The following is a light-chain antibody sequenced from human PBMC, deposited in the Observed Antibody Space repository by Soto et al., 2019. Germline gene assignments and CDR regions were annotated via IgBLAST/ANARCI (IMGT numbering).Light chain of an antibody. CDR1: SGDVGYYDY. J-gene: IGLJ1*01. CDR2: EVS. V-gene: IGLV2-14*01. CDR3: CSYTSFSTDV. Sequence: QSVLTQPASVSGSPGQSITVSCTGTSGDVGYYDYVSWYQHHPGKAPKLMIYEVSNRPSGVSNRFSGSKSGNTASLTISGLQAGDEADYYCCSYTSFSTDVFGTGTKLTVL.